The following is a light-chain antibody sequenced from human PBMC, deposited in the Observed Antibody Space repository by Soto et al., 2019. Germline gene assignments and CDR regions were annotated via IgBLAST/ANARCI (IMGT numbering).Light chain of an antibody. Sequence: DIQLTQSPSFLSASIGDRVTITCRASQDISHFLAWFQQKPGEAPKSLIYDASSLQTGVSSRFNGSGSGTDFILTISSLQPEDFATYYCQQCYHWPLTFGGGTKVEIK. CDR1: QDISHF. V-gene: IGKV1-16*01. CDR2: DAS. J-gene: IGKJ4*01. CDR3: QQCYHWPLT.